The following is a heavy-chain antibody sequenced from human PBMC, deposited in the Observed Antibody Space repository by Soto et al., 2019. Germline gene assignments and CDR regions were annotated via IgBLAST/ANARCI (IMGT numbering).Heavy chain of an antibody. CDR3: ARVPRSETLYQLLEYYFDY. CDR1: GFTFSSYG. Sequence: GGSLRLSCAASGFTFSSYGMHWVRQAPGKGLEWVAVISYDGSNKYYADSVKGRFTISRDNSKNTLYLQMNSLRAEDTAVYYCARVPRSETLYQLLEYYFDYWGQGTLVTVSS. D-gene: IGHD2-2*01. V-gene: IGHV3-30*03. J-gene: IGHJ4*02. CDR2: ISYDGSNK.